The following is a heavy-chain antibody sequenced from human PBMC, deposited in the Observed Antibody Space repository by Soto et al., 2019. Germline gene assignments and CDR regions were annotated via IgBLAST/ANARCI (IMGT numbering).Heavy chain of an antibody. Sequence: VKVSCKASGGTFSSYAISWVRQAPGQGLEWMGGIIPIFGTANYAQKFQGRVTITADESTSTAYMELSSLRSEDTAVYYCATKPLGYCSGGSCPLDPTNWFDPWGQGTLVTVSS. CDR3: ATKPLGYCSGGSCPLDPTNWFDP. CDR1: GGTFSSYA. D-gene: IGHD2-15*01. V-gene: IGHV1-69*13. J-gene: IGHJ5*02. CDR2: IIPIFGTA.